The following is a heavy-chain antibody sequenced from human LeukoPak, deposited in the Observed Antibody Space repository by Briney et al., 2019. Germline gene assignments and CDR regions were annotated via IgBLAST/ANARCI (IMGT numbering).Heavy chain of an antibody. D-gene: IGHD6-19*01. CDR3: ASQASSGWYYYYYYMDV. J-gene: IGHJ6*03. Sequence: GGSLRLSCAASGFTFSSYWMSWVRQAPGKGLEWVANIKQDGSEKYYVDSVKGRFTISRDNAKNSLYLQMNSLRAEDTAVYYCASQASSGWYYYYYYMDVWGKGTTVTVSS. V-gene: IGHV3-7*01. CDR1: GFTFSSYW. CDR2: IKQDGSEK.